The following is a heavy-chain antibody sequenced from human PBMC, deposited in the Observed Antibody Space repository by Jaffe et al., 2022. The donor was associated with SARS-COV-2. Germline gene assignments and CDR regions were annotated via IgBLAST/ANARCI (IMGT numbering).Heavy chain of an antibody. CDR2: IKQDGSEK. CDR3: ARHLRVDWLLRYFDY. Sequence: EVQLVESGGGLVQPGGSLRLSCAASGFTFSSYWMSWVRQAPGKGLEWVANIKQDGSEKYYVDSVKGRFTISRDNAKNSLYLQMNSLRAEDTAVYYCARHLRVDWLLRYFDYWGQGTLVTVSS. V-gene: IGHV3-7*01. CDR1: GFTFSSYW. D-gene: IGHD3-9*01. J-gene: IGHJ4*02.